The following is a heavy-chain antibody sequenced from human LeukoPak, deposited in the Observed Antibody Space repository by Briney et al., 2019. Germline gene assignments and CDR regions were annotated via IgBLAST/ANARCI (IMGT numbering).Heavy chain of an antibody. CDR3: VKDLYGDYGGVDY. J-gene: IGHJ4*02. D-gene: IGHD4-17*01. Sequence: PGGSLRLSCSASGFIFSTNAMHWVRQAPGKGLEFVSGISSDGGSTYYADSLKGRFAIYRDTSKNTLYLQMSSLRAEDTAVYYCVKDLYGDYGGVDYWGQGTLVTVSS. CDR2: ISSDGGST. CDR1: GFIFSTNA. V-gene: IGHV3-64D*09.